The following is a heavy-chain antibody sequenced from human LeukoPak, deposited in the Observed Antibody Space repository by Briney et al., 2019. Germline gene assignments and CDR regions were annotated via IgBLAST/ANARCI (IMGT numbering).Heavy chain of an antibody. Sequence: SETLSLTCTVSGGSISSYYRSWIRQPAGKGLEWIGRIYTSGSTNYNPSLKSRVTMSVDTSKNQFSLKLSSVTAADTAVYYCARAIHYYDSSGYYPNWFDPWGQGTLVTVSS. J-gene: IGHJ5*02. V-gene: IGHV4-4*07. CDR3: ARAIHYYDSSGYYPNWFDP. D-gene: IGHD3-22*01. CDR2: IYTSGST. CDR1: GGSISSYY.